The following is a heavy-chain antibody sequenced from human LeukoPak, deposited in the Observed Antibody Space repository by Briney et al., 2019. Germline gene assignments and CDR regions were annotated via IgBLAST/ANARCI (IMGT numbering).Heavy chain of an antibody. J-gene: IGHJ4*02. V-gene: IGHV3-30*18. CDR1: GFIFSSYG. CDR3: ANFYQGFDY. Sequence: GGSLRLSCAASGFIFSSYGIHWARQAPGKGLEWVAVISYDGSNEYYADSVKGRFTISRDNSKNTLYLQMNSLRAEDTAVYYCANFYQGFDYWGQGTLVTVSS. D-gene: IGHD3-16*02. CDR2: ISYDGSNE.